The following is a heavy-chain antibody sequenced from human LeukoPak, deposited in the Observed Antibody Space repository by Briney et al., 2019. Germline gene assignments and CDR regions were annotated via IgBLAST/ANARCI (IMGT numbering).Heavy chain of an antibody. V-gene: IGHV1-46*01. Sequence: ASVKVSCRASGYTFTSYYMHWVRQAPGQGLEWMGIINPSGGSTSYAQKFQGRVTMTRDTSTSTVYMELSSLRSEDTAVYYCARAPSGSSEYNWFDPWGQGTLVTVSS. CDR3: ARAPSGSSEYNWFDP. D-gene: IGHD6-6*01. J-gene: IGHJ5*02. CDR1: GYTFTSYY. CDR2: INPSGGST.